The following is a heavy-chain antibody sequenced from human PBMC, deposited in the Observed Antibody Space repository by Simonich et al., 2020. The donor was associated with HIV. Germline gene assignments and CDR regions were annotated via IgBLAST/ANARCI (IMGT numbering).Heavy chain of an antibody. CDR3: ARYYYDSSGYYPEQMYYFDY. CDR2: SIPIFHTT. J-gene: IGHJ4*02. V-gene: IGHV1-69*13. D-gene: IGHD3-22*01. CDR1: GGTFSSYA. Sequence: QVQLVQSGAEVKKPGSSVKVSCKASGGTFSSYAISWVRQAPGQGLEWERRSIPIFHTTNYEQKCQGRVTFTADESTSTAYMELSSLRSEDTAVYYCARYYYDSSGYYPEQMYYFDYWGQGTLVTVSS.